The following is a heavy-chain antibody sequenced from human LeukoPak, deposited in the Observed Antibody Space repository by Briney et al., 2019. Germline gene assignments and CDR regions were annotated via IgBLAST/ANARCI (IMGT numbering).Heavy chain of an antibody. J-gene: IGHJ4*02. V-gene: IGHV4-39*01. CDR3: ARQNWSSGWYGIFDY. D-gene: IGHD6-19*01. Sequence: SETLSLTCTVSGGSISSSSYYWGWIRQPPGKGLEWIGSIYYSGSTYYNPSLKSRVTISVDTSKNQFSLKLSSVTAADTAVYYCARQNWSSGWYGIFDYWGQGTLVTVSS. CDR1: GGSISSSSYY. CDR2: IYYSGST.